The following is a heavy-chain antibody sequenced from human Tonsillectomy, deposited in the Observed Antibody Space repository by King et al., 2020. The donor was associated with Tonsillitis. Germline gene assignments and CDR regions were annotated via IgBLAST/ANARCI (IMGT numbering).Heavy chain of an antibody. Sequence: VQLVESGGGSVQPGGSLRLSCAASGFTFRYYAMSWVRQAPGQGLEWVSGISGSGNRTYYVDSVKGRFTISRDSSKNTQYLHMNSLRADDTAIYYCAKASRVAVAGSRFDCGGEGTLVTVSS. CDR2: ISGSGNRT. CDR1: GFTFRYYA. J-gene: IGHJ4*02. V-gene: IGHV3-23*04. D-gene: IGHD6-19*01. CDR3: AKASRVAVAGSRFDC.